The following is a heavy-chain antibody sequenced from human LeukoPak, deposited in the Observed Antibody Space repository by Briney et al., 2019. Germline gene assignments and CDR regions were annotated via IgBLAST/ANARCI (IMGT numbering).Heavy chain of an antibody. Sequence: SSETLSLTCAVSGGYISSSNWWSWVRQPPGKGLEWIGEIYHSGSTNYNPSLKSRVTISVDKSKNQFSLKLSSVTAADTAVYYCARVGIAVAATVRGLDYWGQGTLVTVSS. J-gene: IGHJ4*02. V-gene: IGHV4-4*02. CDR3: ARVGIAVAATVRGLDY. D-gene: IGHD6-19*01. CDR2: IYHSGST. CDR1: GGYISSSNW.